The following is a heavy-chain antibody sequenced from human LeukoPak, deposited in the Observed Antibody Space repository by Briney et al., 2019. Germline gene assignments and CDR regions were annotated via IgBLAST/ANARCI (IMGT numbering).Heavy chain of an antibody. J-gene: IGHJ4*02. V-gene: IGHV4-61*01. CDR3: ARGPPPDLDY. Sequence: SETLSLTCTVSGDSFTSVTDYWAWIRQPPGKGLEWIGRIHPSGSTNYNPSLKSRVTLSVDTSKNEFSLKLSSVTAADTAVYYCARGPPPDLDYWGRGTLVTVSS. CDR1: GDSFTSVTDY. CDR2: IHPSGST.